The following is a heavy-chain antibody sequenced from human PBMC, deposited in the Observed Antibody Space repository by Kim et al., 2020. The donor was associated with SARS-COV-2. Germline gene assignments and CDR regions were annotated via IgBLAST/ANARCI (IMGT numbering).Heavy chain of an antibody. V-gene: IGHV3-9*01. D-gene: IGHD3-3*01. CDR2: ISWNSGSI. CDR1: GFTFDDYA. CDR3: AKDTAGYDFWFDP. J-gene: IGHJ5*02. Sequence: GGSLGLSCAASGFTFDDYAMHWVRQAPGKGLEWVSGISWNSGSIGYADSVKGRFTISRDNAKNSLYLQMNSLRAEGTALYYCAKDTAGYDFWFDPWGQGTVVTVSS.